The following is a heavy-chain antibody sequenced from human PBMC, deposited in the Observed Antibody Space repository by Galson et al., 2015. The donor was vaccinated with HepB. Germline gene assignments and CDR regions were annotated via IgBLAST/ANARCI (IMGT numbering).Heavy chain of an antibody. D-gene: IGHD1-26*01. J-gene: IGHJ4*02. CDR3: VRDRHSGSQELAVGAYFDY. CDR2: IYSGGIT. V-gene: IGHV3-53*01. CDR1: GFIVSNNY. Sequence: LRLSCAASGFIVSNNYMSWVRQAPGKVLEWVSVIYSGGITHYADSVRGRFTISRDNSRNTLYLEMNSLRGEDTAVYYCVRDRHSGSQELAVGAYFDYWGQGTLVTVPS.